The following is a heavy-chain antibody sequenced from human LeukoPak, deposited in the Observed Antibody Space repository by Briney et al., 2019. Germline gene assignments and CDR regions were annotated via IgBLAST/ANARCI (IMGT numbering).Heavy chain of an antibody. Sequence: ASVKVSCKASGYTFTSYGINWVRQAPRQGLEWMGWISAYNGNTNSAQKLQDRVTMTTDTSTSTAFLELRSLRSDDTAVYYCARGGAYGSGSYFDYWGQGTLVTVSS. V-gene: IGHV1-18*04. J-gene: IGHJ4*02. CDR2: ISAYNGNT. CDR3: ARGGAYGSGSYFDY. CDR1: GYTFTSYG. D-gene: IGHD3-10*01.